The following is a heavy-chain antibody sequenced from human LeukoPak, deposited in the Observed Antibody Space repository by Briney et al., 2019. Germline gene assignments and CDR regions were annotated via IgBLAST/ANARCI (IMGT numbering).Heavy chain of an antibody. CDR2: IYYTGIA. V-gene: IGHV4-39*01. Sequence: SETLSLTCTVSDGSITRSSYYWGWIRQTPGEGLDWVGSIYYTGIAYYNPSLQGRVTMSVDTSKNQFSLKLNSVTVADTAVYYCARLRVTTGFDYWDQGIPVTVSS. CDR1: DGSITRSSYY. D-gene: IGHD2-21*02. J-gene: IGHJ4*02. CDR3: ARLRVTTGFDY.